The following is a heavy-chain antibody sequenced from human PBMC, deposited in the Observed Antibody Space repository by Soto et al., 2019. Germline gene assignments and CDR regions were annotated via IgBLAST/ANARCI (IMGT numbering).Heavy chain of an antibody. Sequence: GGSLRLSCSVSGFTFSAYWMHWVRQVPGKGLTWVSRISDYGSTATYADSVKGRFVISRDNAKNSLYLEMNTLRADDSGLYYCARGPRVSSTGTGAHWGRGTLVTVSS. D-gene: IGHD1-1*01. V-gene: IGHV3-74*01. CDR2: ISDYGSTA. CDR3: ARGPRVSSTGTGAH. J-gene: IGHJ4*02. CDR1: GFTFSAYW.